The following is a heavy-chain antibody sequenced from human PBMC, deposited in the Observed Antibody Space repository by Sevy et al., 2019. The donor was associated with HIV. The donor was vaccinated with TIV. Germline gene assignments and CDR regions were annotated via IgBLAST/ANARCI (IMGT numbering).Heavy chain of an antibody. J-gene: IGHJ4*02. CDR3: ARDDDTAMVTADY. V-gene: IGHV3-21*01. CDR1: GFTFSSYS. Sequence: GGSLRLSCAASGFTFSSYSMNWVRQAPGKGLEWVSSISSSSSYIYYADSVKGRFTISRENAKNSLYLQMNSLRAEDTAVYYCARDDDTAMVTADYWGQGTLVTVSS. D-gene: IGHD5-18*01. CDR2: ISSSSSYI.